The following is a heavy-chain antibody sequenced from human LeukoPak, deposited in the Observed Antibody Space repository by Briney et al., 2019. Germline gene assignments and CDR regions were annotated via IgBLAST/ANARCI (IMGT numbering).Heavy chain of an antibody. Sequence: PGGSLRLSCAASGFTFSSYAMSGVRQAPGKGLEWVSAISGSGGSTYYADSVKGRFTISRDNSKNTLYLQMNSLRAEDTAVYYCAKDPRSLIVVVPAAFDYWGQGTLVTVSS. CDR2: ISGSGGST. CDR3: AKDPRSLIVVVPAAFDY. V-gene: IGHV3-23*01. J-gene: IGHJ4*02. CDR1: GFTFSSYA. D-gene: IGHD2-2*01.